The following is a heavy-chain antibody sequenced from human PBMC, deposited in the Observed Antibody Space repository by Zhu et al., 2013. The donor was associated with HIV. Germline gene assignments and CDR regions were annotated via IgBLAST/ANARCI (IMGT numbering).Heavy chain of an antibody. J-gene: IGHJ4*02. D-gene: IGHD2-15*01. V-gene: IGHV1-18*01. CDR3: ARDYVPYCSGGSCYSDY. Sequence: QVQLVQSGAEVKKPGASVKVSCKASGYTFTSYGISWVRQAPGQGLEWMGWISAYNGNTNYAQKLQGRVTMTTDTSTSTAYMELRSLRSDDTAVYYCARDYVPYCSGGSCYSDYWGQGTLVTVSS. CDR1: GYTFTSYG. CDR2: ISAYNGNT.